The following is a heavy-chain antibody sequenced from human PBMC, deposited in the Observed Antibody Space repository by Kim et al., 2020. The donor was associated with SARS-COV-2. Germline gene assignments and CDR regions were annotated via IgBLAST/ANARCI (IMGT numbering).Heavy chain of an antibody. V-gene: IGHV3-53*01. CDR3: ARHDWFDP. CDR1: GFTVSADL. J-gene: IGHJ5*02. CDR2: LFSDTTT. Sequence: GGSLRLSCAASGFTVSADLMSWVRQAPGKGLEWVSLLFSDTTTFYADSVKGRFTISRDDSRNTIYLEMNSLRPEDTAAYYCARHDWFDPWGHGTQVTVSS.